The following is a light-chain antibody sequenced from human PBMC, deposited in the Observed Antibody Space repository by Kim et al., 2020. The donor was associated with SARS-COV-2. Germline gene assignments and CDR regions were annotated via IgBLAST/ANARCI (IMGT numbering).Light chain of an antibody. CDR3: EAWDRNTRV. V-gene: IGLV4-60*03. Sequence: SSVKLTCTLSSGHNSYVITWHQQQPGKAPRYLMRDEGSGNYNKGSGVPDRFSGSSSGADRYLTISNLQSEDEADYYCEAWDRNTRVFGGGTKVTVL. CDR2: DEGSGNY. CDR1: SGHNSYV. J-gene: IGLJ3*02.